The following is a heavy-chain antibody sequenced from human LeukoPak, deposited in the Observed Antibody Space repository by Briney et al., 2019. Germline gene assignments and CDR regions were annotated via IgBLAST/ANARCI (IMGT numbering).Heavy chain of an antibody. J-gene: IGHJ4*02. CDR2: SDPEDGET. CDR1: GYTLTELS. D-gene: IGHD2/OR15-2a*01. CDR3: AILYPENTDPLDF. V-gene: IGHV1-24*01. Sequence: GASVKVSCKVSGYTLTELSMHWVRQAPGKGLEWMGGSDPEDGETIYAQQFQGRVTMTEDTSTDTAYMELSSLRSEDTAVYYCAILYPENTDPLDFWGQGTLVTVSS.